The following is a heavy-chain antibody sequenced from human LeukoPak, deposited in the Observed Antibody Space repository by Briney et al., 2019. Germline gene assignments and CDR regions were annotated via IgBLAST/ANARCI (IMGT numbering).Heavy chain of an antibody. CDR1: GFTFRTSA. Sequence: GGSLRLSCAASGFTFRTSAMSWVRQAPGKGLEWVAVISYDGSNKYYADSVKGRFTISRDNSKNTLYLQMNSLRAEDTAVYYCATLNYYDSSGYWGQGTLVTVSS. J-gene: IGHJ4*02. CDR2: ISYDGSNK. D-gene: IGHD3-22*01. V-gene: IGHV3-30-3*01. CDR3: ATLNYYDSSGY.